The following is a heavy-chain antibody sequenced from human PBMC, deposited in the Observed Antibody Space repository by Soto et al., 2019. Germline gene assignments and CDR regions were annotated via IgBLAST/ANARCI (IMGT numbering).Heavy chain of an antibody. CDR1: GYTFTSYG. CDR3: ARMGDVPYYYYGMDV. V-gene: IGHV1-18*01. CDR2: INAYNGDT. D-gene: IGHD3-16*01. J-gene: IGHJ6*02. Sequence: QVQLVQSGAEVKKPGASVKVSCKASGYTFTSYGFSWVRQAPGQGLEWMGWINAYNGDTNYAQNLQGRVTMTTDTPTHTAYMALRSLRSDDTAVYYCARMGDVPYYYYGMDVWGQGTTVTVSS.